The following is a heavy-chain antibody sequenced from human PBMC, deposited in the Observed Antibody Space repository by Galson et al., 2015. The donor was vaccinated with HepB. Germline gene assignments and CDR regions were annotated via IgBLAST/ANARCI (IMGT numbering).Heavy chain of an antibody. CDR1: GGSISSYY. V-gene: IGHV4-4*07. CDR2: IYTSGST. J-gene: IGHJ6*03. CDR3: ARDLCGGDCPPQDYYMDV. Sequence: SETLSLTCTVSGGSISSYYWSWIRQPAGKGLEWIGRIYTSGSTNYNPSLKSRVTMSVDTSKNQFSLKLSSVTAADTAVYYCARDLCGGDCPPQDYYMDVWGKGTTVTVSS. D-gene: IGHD2-21*01.